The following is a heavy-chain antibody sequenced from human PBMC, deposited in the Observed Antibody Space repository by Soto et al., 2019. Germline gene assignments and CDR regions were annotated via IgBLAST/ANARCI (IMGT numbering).Heavy chain of an antibody. D-gene: IGHD3-10*01. CDR3: ARASEDGSGNMDV. J-gene: IGHJ6*03. CDR2: IIPNSGIT. Sequence: EASVKVSCKSSGGTFSSYTISWVRKAPGQGLEWMGWIIPNSGITNYAQKFQGWVTMTRDTSISTAYMELSRLRSDDTAVYYCARASEDGSGNMDVWGKGTTVTVSS. CDR1: GGTFSSYT. V-gene: IGHV1-2*04.